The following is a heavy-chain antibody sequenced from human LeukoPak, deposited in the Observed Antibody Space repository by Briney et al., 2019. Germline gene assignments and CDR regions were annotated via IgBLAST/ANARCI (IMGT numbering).Heavy chain of an antibody. CDR3: AGVTRWTTTISPWLSYYYMDV. CDR1: GLPFTTYG. D-gene: IGHD3/OR15-3a*01. Sequence: ASVKVSCKASGLPFTTYGITWVRQAPGQGLEWMGWISNYNGNTNYAQKLQGRVTMTTDTSTSTAYMEMRGLRSDDTAVYYCAGVTRWTTTISPWLSYYYMDVWGKGTTVTISS. V-gene: IGHV1-18*01. J-gene: IGHJ6*03. CDR2: ISNYNGNT.